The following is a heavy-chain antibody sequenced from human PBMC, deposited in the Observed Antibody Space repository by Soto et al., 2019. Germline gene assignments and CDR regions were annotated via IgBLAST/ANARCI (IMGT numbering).Heavy chain of an antibody. V-gene: IGHV1-18*01. J-gene: IGHJ2*01. Sequence: QVPLVQSGAEVKKPGASVKVSCKASGYTFNNYGISWVRQAPGQGLEWMGWIGPYNGNTDHVQNFQGRVTMTTDTSTNTAYMELRSLRSDDTALYYCARCYCSVGSCYTCWHFDLWGRGTLVTVSS. CDR3: ARCYCSVGSCYTCWHFDL. CDR1: GYTFNNYG. CDR2: IGPYNGNT. D-gene: IGHD2-15*01.